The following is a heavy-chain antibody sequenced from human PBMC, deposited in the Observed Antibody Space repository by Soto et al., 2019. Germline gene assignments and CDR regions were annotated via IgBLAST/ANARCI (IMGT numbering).Heavy chain of an antibody. D-gene: IGHD6-6*01. V-gene: IGHV1-69*13. CDR2: IIPIFGTA. CDR3: ARGSSEYSRQTNHRLLPYYYYYGMDV. J-gene: IGHJ6*02. CDR1: GGTFSSYA. Sequence: SVKVSCKASGGTFSSYAISWVRQAPGQGREWMGGIIPIFGTANYAQKFQGRVTITADESTSTAYMELSSLRSEDTAVYYCARGSSEYSRQTNHRLLPYYYYYGMDVWGQGTTVTVSS.